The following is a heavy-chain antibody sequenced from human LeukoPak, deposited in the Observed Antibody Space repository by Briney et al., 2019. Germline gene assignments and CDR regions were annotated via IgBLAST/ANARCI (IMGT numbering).Heavy chain of an antibody. CDR2: INPNSGGT. J-gene: IGHJ5*02. CDR3: ARDPFEDLVGEHWFDP. Sequence: ASVKVSCKASGGTFSSYAISWVRQAPGQGLEWMGWINPNSGGTNYAQKFQGRVTMTRDTSISTAYMELSRLRSDDTAVYYCARDPFEDLVGEHWFDPWGQGTLVTVSS. V-gene: IGHV1-2*02. D-gene: IGHD3-16*01. CDR1: GGTFSSYA.